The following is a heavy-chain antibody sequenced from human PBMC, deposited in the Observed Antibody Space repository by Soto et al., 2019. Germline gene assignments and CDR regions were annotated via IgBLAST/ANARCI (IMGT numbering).Heavy chain of an antibody. CDR2: IYYSGST. D-gene: IGHD2-2*01. CDR1: GGSISSSSYY. V-gene: IGHV4-39*01. Sequence: SETLSLTCTVSGGSISSSSYYLGWIRPPPGKGLEWIGSIYYSGSTYYNPSLKSRVTISVDTSKNQFSLKLSSVTAADTAVYYCARHLGYCSSTSCYVYYYYYMDVWGKGTTVTVSS. CDR3: ARHLGYCSSTSCYVYYYYYMDV. J-gene: IGHJ6*03.